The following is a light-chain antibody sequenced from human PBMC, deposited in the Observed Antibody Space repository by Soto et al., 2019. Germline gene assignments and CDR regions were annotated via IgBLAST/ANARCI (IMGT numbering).Light chain of an antibody. CDR1: QIIDTW. CDR3: QQYNTYST. Sequence: DIQMTQSPSTLSASVGDRVTITCRASQIIDTWLAWYQQKPGKAPKLLIYDASSLESGVPSRISGSGSGTEFTLTISSLQPDDFATYYCQQYNTYSTFGQGTKLEIK. CDR2: DAS. V-gene: IGKV1-5*01. J-gene: IGKJ2*01.